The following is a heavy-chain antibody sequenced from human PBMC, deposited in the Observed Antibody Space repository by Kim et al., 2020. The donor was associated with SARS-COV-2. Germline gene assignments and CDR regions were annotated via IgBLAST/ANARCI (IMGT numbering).Heavy chain of an antibody. J-gene: IGHJ5*02. CDR1: GGSISSSSYY. CDR2: IYYSGST. V-gene: IGHV4-39*01. Sequence: SETLSLTCTVSGGSISSSSYYWGWIRQPPGKGLEWIVSIYYSGSTYYNPSLKSRVTISVDTSKNQFSLKLSSVTAADTAVYYCARSLDIVVVVAATPMGWFDPWGQGTLVTVSS. CDR3: ARSLDIVVVVAATPMGWFDP. D-gene: IGHD2-15*01.